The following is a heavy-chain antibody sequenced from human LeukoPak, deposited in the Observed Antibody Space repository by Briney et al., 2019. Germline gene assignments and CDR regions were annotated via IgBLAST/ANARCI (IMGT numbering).Heavy chain of an antibody. J-gene: IGHJ4*02. CDR2: ISYDGSNK. D-gene: IGHD6-13*01. CDR1: GFTFSSYG. Sequence: GGSLRLSCAASGFTFSSYGMHWVRQAPGKGLEWVAVISYDGSNKYYVDSVKGRFTISRDNSKNTLYLQMNSLRAEETAVYYCAKDGHESIAAAGTPSWGQGTLVTVSS. CDR3: AKDGHESIAAAGTPS. V-gene: IGHV3-30*18.